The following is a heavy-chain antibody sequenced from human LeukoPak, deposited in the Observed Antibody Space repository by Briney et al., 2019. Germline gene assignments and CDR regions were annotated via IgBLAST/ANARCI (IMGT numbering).Heavy chain of an antibody. J-gene: IGHJ3*02. Sequence: PSETLSLTCTVSGGSISSNYWSWIRQPPGKGLEWIGYIYYSGSTNYNPSLKSRVIISVDTSKNQFSLKLSSVTAADTAVYYCARVSSDAFDIWGQGTMVTVSS. D-gene: IGHD6-6*01. V-gene: IGHV4-59*01. CDR1: GGSISSNY. CDR3: ARVSSDAFDI. CDR2: IYYSGST.